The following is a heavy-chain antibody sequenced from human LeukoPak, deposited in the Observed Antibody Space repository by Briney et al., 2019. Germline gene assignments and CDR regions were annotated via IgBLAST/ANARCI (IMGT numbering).Heavy chain of an antibody. CDR3: ARDVFYGSGSDLYYFDY. CDR1: GYTFTSYG. D-gene: IGHD3-10*01. Sequence: ASVKVSCKASGYTFTSYGISWVRQAPGQGLESMGWISAYNGNTNYAQKLQGRVTMTTDTSTGTAYMELGSLRSDDTAVYYCARDVFYGSGSDLYYFDYWGQGTLVTVSS. J-gene: IGHJ4*02. V-gene: IGHV1-18*01. CDR2: ISAYNGNT.